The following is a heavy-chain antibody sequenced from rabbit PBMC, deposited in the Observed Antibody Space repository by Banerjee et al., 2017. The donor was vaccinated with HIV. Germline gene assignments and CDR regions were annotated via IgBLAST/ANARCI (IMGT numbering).Heavy chain of an antibody. J-gene: IGHJ4*01. CDR1: GFSFSNKAV. CDR2: IDAGSSGFT. Sequence: QSLEESGGDLVKPEGSLKLSCTASGFSFSNKAVMCWVRQAPGKGLEWIACIDAGSSGFTYFASWAKGRFTISKTSSTTVTLQMTSLTAADTATYFCARDLPDVIGWNFGWWGPGTLVTVS. CDR3: ARDLPDVIGWNFGW. V-gene: IGHV1S40*01. D-gene: IGHD1-1*01.